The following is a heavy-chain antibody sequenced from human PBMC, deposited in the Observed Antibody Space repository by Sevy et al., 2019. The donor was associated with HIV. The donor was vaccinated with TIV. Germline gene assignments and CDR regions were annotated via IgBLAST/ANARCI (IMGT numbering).Heavy chain of an antibody. J-gene: IGHJ3*02. CDR2: ISSSSYI. D-gene: IGHD2-8*01. V-gene: IGHV3-21*01. CDR1: GFTFSSYS. CDR3: ARAGVRGAFDI. Sequence: GGSLRLSCAASGFTFSSYSMNWVRQAPGKGLEWVSSISSSSYIYYTDSVKGRFTISRDNAKNSLYLQMNSLGAEDTAGYYCARAGVRGAFDIWGQGTMVTVSS.